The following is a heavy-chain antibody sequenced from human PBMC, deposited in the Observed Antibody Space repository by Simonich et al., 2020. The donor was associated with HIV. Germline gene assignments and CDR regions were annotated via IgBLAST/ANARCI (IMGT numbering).Heavy chain of an antibody. CDR3: ARVAPPYIAVYRKYYYMDV. Sequence: QWGAGLLKPSETLSLTCAVYGGSFSGYFWTWIRQPPGKGLEWIGEINHGGGTNYNPSLKSRVTLSVDTSKNQFSLKLSSVTAADTAVYYGARVAPPYIAVYRKYYYMDVWGKGTTVTVSS. V-gene: IGHV4-34*01. D-gene: IGHD6-19*01. CDR2: INHGGGT. CDR1: GGSFSGYF. J-gene: IGHJ6*03.